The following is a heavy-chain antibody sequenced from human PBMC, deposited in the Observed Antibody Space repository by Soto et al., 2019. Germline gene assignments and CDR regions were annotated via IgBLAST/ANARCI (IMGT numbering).Heavy chain of an antibody. V-gene: IGHV3-13*01. J-gene: IGHJ6*02. CDR3: ARVGYSYGLRYYYYYGMDV. CDR2: IGTAGDT. CDR1: GFTFSSYD. Sequence: GGSLRLSCAASGFTFSSYDMHWVRQATGKGLEWVSAIGTAGDTYYPGSVKGRFTISRENAKNSLYLQMNSLRAEDTAVYYCARVGYSYGLRYYYYYGMDVWGQGTTVTVSS. D-gene: IGHD5-18*01.